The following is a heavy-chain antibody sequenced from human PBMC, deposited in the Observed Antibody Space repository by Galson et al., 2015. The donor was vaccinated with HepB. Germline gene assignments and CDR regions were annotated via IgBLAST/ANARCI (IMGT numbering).Heavy chain of an antibody. D-gene: IGHD3-10*01. CDR1: GFTFSSYG. J-gene: IGHJ6*02. V-gene: IGHV3-30*18. CDR3: AKDRGYYGSGSSYGMDV. Sequence: SLRLSCAASGFTFSSYGMHWVRQAPGKGLEWVAVISYDGSNKYYADSVKGRFTISRDNSKNTLYLQMNSLRAEDTAVYYCAKDRGYYGSGSSYGMDVWGQGTTVTVSS. CDR2: ISYDGSNK.